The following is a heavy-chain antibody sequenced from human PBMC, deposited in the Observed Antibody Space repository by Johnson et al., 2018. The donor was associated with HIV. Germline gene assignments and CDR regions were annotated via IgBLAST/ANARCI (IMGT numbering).Heavy chain of an antibody. CDR3: ARCSLAYCGGDCYFDAFDM. Sequence: QVQLVESGGGVVQPGRSLRLSCAASGFTFSRYAIHWVRQAPGKGLEYMAIISYDGSNKYYADSVKGRFTISRDNSKSTLFLQMNSLRAEDTAVYYCARCSLAYCGGDCYFDAFDMWGQGTMVTVSS. D-gene: IGHD2-21*02. J-gene: IGHJ3*02. CDR2: ISYDGSNK. CDR1: GFTFSRYA. V-gene: IGHV3-30-3*01.